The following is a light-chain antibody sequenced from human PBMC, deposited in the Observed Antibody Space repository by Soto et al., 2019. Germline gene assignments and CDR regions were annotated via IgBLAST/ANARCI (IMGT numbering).Light chain of an antibody. CDR1: ISNIGAGYD. V-gene: IGLV1-40*01. J-gene: IGLJ1*01. Sequence: QCSLTQPPSLSGAPGQRVTISCTGSISNIGAGYDVHWYQHLPGTAPKLLIYGNSNRPSGVPDRFSGSKSDTSASLAITGLQAEDEADYYCQSYDSSLRGYVFGTGTKVTVL. CDR3: QSYDSSLRGYV. CDR2: GNS.